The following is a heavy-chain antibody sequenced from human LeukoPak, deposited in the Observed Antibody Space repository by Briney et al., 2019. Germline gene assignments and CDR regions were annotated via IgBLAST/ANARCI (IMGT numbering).Heavy chain of an antibody. Sequence: PSETLSLTCTVSGGSISSYYWSWIRQPPGKGLEWIGYIYYSGSTNYNPSLKSRVTISVDTSKNQFSLKLSSVTAADTAVYYCARRSIAVAPRFWYFDLWGRGTLVTVSS. CDR2: IYYSGST. CDR1: GGSISSYY. V-gene: IGHV4-59*08. J-gene: IGHJ2*01. CDR3: ARRSIAVAPRFWYFDL. D-gene: IGHD6-19*01.